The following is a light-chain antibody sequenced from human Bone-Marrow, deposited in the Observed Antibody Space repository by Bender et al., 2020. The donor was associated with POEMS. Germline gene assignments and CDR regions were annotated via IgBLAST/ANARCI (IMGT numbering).Light chain of an antibody. CDR3: AVWDDSLNGWV. CDR1: SSNIGAHA. V-gene: IGLV1-44*01. J-gene: IGLJ3*02. CDR2: SSH. Sequence: QSVLTQPPSASGTPGQRVTISCSGGSSNIGAHAVNWYQHLPGTAPKLLLYSSHRRPSGVPTRFSGSRSGTSASLAISGLQSEDEADYYCAVWDDSLNGWVFGGGTKLTVL.